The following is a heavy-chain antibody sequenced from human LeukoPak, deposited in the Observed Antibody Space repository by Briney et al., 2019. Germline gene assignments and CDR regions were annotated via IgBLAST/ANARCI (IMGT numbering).Heavy chain of an antibody. Sequence: GASVKLSCKASGYSFTRCCLHWVRQAPGQGLEWMGIINPSDDTTTHAQKFQGRVTMTSDTSTSTVYMELSSLRSEDTAVYYCARDLRHHSGIAVSPFDYWGQGTLVTVSS. J-gene: IGHJ4*02. CDR3: ARDLRHHSGIAVSPFDY. CDR1: GYSFTRCC. V-gene: IGHV1-46*01. D-gene: IGHD6-19*01. CDR2: INPSDDTT.